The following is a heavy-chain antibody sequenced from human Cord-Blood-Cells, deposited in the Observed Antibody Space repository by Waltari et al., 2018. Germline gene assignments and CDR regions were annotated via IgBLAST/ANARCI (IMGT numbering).Heavy chain of an antibody. Sequence: QVQLVASAGGVVQPGRSLRLARAASGFTLSSYGMHWVRQAPGKGLEWVAVIWYDGSNKYYADSVKGRFTISRDNSKNTLYLQMNSLRAEDTAVYYCARGDTAMVDYWGQGTLVTVSS. D-gene: IGHD5-18*01. V-gene: IGHV3-33*01. CDR2: IWYDGSNK. CDR1: GFTLSSYG. CDR3: ARGDTAMVDY. J-gene: IGHJ4*02.